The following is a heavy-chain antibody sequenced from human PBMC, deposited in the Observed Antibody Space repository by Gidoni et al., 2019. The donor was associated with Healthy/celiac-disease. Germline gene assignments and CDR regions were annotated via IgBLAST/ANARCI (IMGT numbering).Heavy chain of an antibody. CDR1: GYTFTGYY. V-gene: IGHV1-2*04. CDR3: ARSRGTVDTAMVTEFDY. Sequence: QVQLVQSGAEVKKPGASVKVSCKASGYTFTGYYMHWVRQAPGQGLEWMGWINPNSGGTNYAQKFQGWVTMTRDTSISTAYMELSRLRSDDTAVYYCARSRGTVDTAMVTEFDYWGQGTLVTVSS. CDR2: INPNSGGT. D-gene: IGHD5-18*01. J-gene: IGHJ4*02.